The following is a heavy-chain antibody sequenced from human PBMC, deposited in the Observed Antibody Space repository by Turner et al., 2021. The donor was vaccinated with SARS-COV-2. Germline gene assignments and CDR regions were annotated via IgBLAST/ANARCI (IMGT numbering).Heavy chain of an antibody. CDR3: ARRAVAGNHYFYYGLDV. CDR1: GYSFTSYW. V-gene: IGHV5-51*01. J-gene: IGHJ6*02. Sequence: EVQLVQSGAEVKKPGESLKISCKGSGYSFTSYWIGWVRQIPGKGLEGMGIIYPGDSDAKYSPSFQGQVTSSADKSITTAYLQWSSLKASDTATYYCARRAVAGNHYFYYGLDVWGQGTTVTVSS. D-gene: IGHD6-19*01. CDR2: IYPGDSDA.